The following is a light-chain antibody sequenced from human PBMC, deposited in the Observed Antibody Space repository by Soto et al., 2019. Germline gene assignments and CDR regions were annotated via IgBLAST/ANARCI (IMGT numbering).Light chain of an antibody. Sequence: QSVLTQPPSASGTPGQRVTISCSGSSSNIGSNTVNWYQQLPGTAPKLLIYSNNQRPSGVPDRFSGSKSGTSASLAISGLQSEDEADYYCAAWDDSLNWMFGGGTKVTVL. CDR1: SSNIGSNT. CDR2: SNN. CDR3: AAWDDSLNWM. V-gene: IGLV1-44*01. J-gene: IGLJ3*02.